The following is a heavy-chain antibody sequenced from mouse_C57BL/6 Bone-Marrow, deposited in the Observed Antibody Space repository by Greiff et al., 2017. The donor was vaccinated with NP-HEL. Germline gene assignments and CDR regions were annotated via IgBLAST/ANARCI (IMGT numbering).Heavy chain of an antibody. Sequence: VQLKESGGDLVKPGGSLKLSCAASGFTFSSYGMSWVRQTPDKRLEWVATISSGGSYTYYPDSVKGRFTISRDNAKNTLYLQMSSLKSEDTAMYYCARRGITTVEDYWGQGTTLTVSS. D-gene: IGHD1-1*01. V-gene: IGHV5-6*01. CDR2: ISSGGSYT. CDR3: ARRGITTVEDY. J-gene: IGHJ2*01. CDR1: GFTFSSYG.